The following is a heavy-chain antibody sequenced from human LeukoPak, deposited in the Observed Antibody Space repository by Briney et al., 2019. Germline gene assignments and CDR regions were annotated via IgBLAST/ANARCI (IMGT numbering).Heavy chain of an antibody. D-gene: IGHD6-13*01. CDR2: INHSGST. J-gene: IGHJ4*02. V-gene: IGHV4-34*01. Sequence: PSETPSLTCAVYGGSFSGYYWSWIRQPPGEGLEWIGEINHSGSTNYNPSLKSRVTISVDTSKNQFSLKLSSVTAADTAVYYCAAFIAAAVNFDYWGQGTLVTVSS. CDR1: GGSFSGYY. CDR3: AAFIAAAVNFDY.